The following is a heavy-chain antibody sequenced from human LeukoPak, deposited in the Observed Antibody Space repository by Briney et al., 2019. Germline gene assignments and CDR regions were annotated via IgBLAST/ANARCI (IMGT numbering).Heavy chain of an antibody. D-gene: IGHD5-12*01. V-gene: IGHV3-23*01. CDR3: AARGGYTPFDY. CDR1: GFTFSSFA. CDR2: ISGSGGST. Sequence: PGGSLRLSCAASGFTFSSFAINWVRQAPGKGLEWVSAISGSGGSTYYADSVKGRFTISRDNSKNTLYLQMNSLRAEDTAVYYCAARGGYTPFDYWGQGTLVTVSS. J-gene: IGHJ4*02.